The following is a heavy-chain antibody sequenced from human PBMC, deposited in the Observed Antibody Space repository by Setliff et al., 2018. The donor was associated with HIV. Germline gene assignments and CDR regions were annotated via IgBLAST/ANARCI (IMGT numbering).Heavy chain of an antibody. D-gene: IGHD3-16*01. CDR1: GFTFSDYY. V-gene: IGHV3-15*01. CDR3: TTGGAD. J-gene: IGHJ4*02. Sequence: PGGSLRLSCAASGFTFSDYYMTWIRQAPGKGLEWVGRIKSNIDGGTRDYAAPVKGRFTISRDDSKNTVYLQMNSLKSEDSALYYCTTGGADWGQGTRVTVSS. CDR2: IKSNIDGGTR.